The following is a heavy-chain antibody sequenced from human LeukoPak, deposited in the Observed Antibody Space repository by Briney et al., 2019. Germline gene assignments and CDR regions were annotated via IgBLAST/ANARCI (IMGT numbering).Heavy chain of an antibody. CDR2: YSGGST. D-gene: IGHD3-3*01. V-gene: IGHV3-53*01. Sequence: YSGGSTYYADSVKGRFTISRDNSKNTLYLQMNSLRAEDTAVYYCASTIFGVVTYYYYGMDVWGQGTTVTVSS. CDR3: ASTIFGVVTYYYYGMDV. J-gene: IGHJ6*02.